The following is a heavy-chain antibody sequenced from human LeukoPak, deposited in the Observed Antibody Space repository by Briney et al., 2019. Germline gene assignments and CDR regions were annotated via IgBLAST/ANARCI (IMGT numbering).Heavy chain of an antibody. J-gene: IGHJ2*01. V-gene: IGHV3-30*02. Sequence: GGSLRLSCAASGFTFSSYGMHWVRQAPGKGLEWVAFIRYDGSNKYYADSVKGRFTISRDNSKNTLYLQMNSLRAEDTAVYYCAKAPLPAADYWYFDLWGRGTLVTVSS. CDR2: IRYDGSNK. D-gene: IGHD2-2*01. CDR1: GFTFSSYG. CDR3: AKAPLPAADYWYFDL.